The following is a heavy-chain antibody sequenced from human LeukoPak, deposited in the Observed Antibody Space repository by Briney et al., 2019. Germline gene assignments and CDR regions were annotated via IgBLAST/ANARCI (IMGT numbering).Heavy chain of an antibody. CDR1: GGTLSSYA. V-gene: IGHV1-69*13. J-gene: IGHJ3*02. CDR2: IIPIFGTA. CDR3: ARERSRDGYNYRAFDI. Sequence: SVKVSCKASGGTLSSYAISWVRQAPGQGLEWMGGIIPIFGTANYAQKFQGRVTITADESTSTAYMELSSLRSEDTAVYYCARERSRDGYNYRAFDIWGQGTMVTVSS. D-gene: IGHD5-24*01.